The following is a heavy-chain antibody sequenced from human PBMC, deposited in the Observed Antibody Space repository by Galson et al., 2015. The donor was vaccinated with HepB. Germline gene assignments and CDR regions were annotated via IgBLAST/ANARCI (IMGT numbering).Heavy chain of an antibody. CDR2: INHSGST. V-gene: IGHV4-34*01. CDR1: GGSFSGYY. Sequence: SETLSLTCAVYGGSFSGYYWSWIRQPPGKGLEWIGEINHSGSTNYNPSLKSRVTISVDTSKNQFSLKLSSVTAADTAVYYCARASNDGDYTYTRWDNWFDPWGQGTLVTVSS. CDR3: ARASNDGDYTYTRWDNWFDP. J-gene: IGHJ5*02. D-gene: IGHD4-17*01.